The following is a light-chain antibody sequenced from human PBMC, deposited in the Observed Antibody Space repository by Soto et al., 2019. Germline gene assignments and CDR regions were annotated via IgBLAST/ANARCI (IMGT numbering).Light chain of an antibody. CDR1: RSVSAN. Sequence: EVGMTQSPATLSVSPGERATLSCRASRSVSANLAWYQKKPGQAPRLLIYGASARATGIPSKFRGSGSGTEFTLTISSLQSEDFAVYYCQQYDNWPLTFGEGTRVEIK. V-gene: IGKV3-15*01. CDR3: QQYDNWPLT. J-gene: IGKJ5*01. CDR2: GAS.